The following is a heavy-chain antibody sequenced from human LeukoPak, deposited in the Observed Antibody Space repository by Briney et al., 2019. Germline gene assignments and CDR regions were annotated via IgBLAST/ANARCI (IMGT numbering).Heavy chain of an antibody. CDR2: ISAYNGNT. D-gene: IGHD3-22*01. J-gene: IGHJ6*02. Sequence: GASVKVSCKASGYTFTSYGITWVRQAPGQGLEWMGWISAYNGNTNYAQKLQGRVTMTTDTSTSTAYMELRSLRSDDTAVYYCARDYYYDSSPSNGMDVWGQGTTVTVSS. CDR1: GYTFTSYG. CDR3: ARDYYYDSSPSNGMDV. V-gene: IGHV1-18*01.